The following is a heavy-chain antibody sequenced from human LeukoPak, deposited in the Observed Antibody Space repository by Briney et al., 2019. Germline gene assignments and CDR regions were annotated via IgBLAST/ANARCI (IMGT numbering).Heavy chain of an antibody. CDR2: TYYSGST. V-gene: IGHV4-39*01. D-gene: IGHD3-9*01. CDR1: GVSFNSYEFY. J-gene: IGHJ4*02. Sequence: PSETLSLTCTVSGVSFNSYEFYWVWLRQPPGKGLEWIGNTYYSGSTYYNPSLKSRLTMSVDTSKNQFSLKMSSVTAADTAVYYCARLSKGRYFDYIFDHWGQGALVTVSS. CDR3: ARLSKGRYFDYIFDH.